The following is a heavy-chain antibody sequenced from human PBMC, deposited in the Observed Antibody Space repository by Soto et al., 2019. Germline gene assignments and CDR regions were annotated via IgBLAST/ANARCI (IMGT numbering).Heavy chain of an antibody. CDR3: ARVPYYGSGGDGPYFFDY. V-gene: IGHV6-1*01. Sequence: PSQTLSLTCAISGDTVSSNSAAWNWIRQSPSRGLEWLGRTYYRAKWFNDYAVSVKSRITISPDTSKNQFSLQLNSVTPEDTAVYYCARVPYYGSGGDGPYFFDYWGQGTLVTVSS. CDR1: GDTVSSNSAA. CDR2: TYYRAKWFN. D-gene: IGHD2-15*01. J-gene: IGHJ4*02.